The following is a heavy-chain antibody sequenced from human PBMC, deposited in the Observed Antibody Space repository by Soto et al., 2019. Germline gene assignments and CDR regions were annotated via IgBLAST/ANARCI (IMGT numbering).Heavy chain of an antibody. V-gene: IGHV4-39*01. J-gene: IGHJ6*02. CDR3: ARQAHIVVVTAITKAFPGMDV. D-gene: IGHD2-21*02. CDR2: IYYSGST. Sequence: SETLSLTCTVSGGSISSSSYYWGWIRQPPGKGLEWIGSIYYSGSTYYNPSLKSRVTISVDTSKNQFSLKLSSVTAADTAVYYCARQAHIVVVTAITKAFPGMDVWGQGXTVTVSS. CDR1: GGSISSSSYY.